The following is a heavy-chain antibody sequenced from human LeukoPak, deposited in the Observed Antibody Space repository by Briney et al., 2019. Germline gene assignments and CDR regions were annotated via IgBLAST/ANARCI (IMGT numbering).Heavy chain of an antibody. CDR3: AREGGSCTSNSCSDYFDY. D-gene: IGHD6-13*01. CDR1: GFTFARHA. CDR2: ISGGGGST. Sequence: GGSLRLSCAGSGFTFARHALTWVRQAPGMRLEWVSTISGGGGSTHYADSVKGRFTISRDNSKDTVFLQMNNLRAEDTAIYYCAREGGSCTSNSCSDYFDYWGQGTLVTVSP. J-gene: IGHJ4*02. V-gene: IGHV3-23*01.